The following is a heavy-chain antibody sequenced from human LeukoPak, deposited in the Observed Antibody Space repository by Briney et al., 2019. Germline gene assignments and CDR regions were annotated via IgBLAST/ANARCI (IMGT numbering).Heavy chain of an antibody. CDR1: GFTFSSYA. D-gene: IGHD4-17*01. CDR3: AKGKSYGEYYYYYGMDV. J-gene: IGHJ6*02. Sequence: PGGSLRLSCAASGFTFSSYAMSWVRQAPGKGLEWVSAISGSGGSTYYADSVKGRFTISRVNSKNTLYLQMNSLRAEDTAVYYCAKGKSYGEYYYYYGMDVWGQGTTVTVSS. V-gene: IGHV3-23*01. CDR2: ISGSGGST.